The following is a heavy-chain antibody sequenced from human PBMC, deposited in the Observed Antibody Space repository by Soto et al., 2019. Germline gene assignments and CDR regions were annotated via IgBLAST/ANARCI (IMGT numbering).Heavy chain of an antibody. D-gene: IGHD4-4*01. CDR1: GFTFSNYA. CDR3: AKDDYTNYPPGMDV. Sequence: PGESLKISCAASGFTFSNYAMNWVRQAPGKGLEWVSGISSAGTTIYEADSLKGRFTISRDNSKNTLYLQMSSLRAEDTAVYYCAKDDYTNYPPGMDVWGQGTTVTVSS. V-gene: IGHV3-23*01. CDR2: ISSAGTTI. J-gene: IGHJ6*02.